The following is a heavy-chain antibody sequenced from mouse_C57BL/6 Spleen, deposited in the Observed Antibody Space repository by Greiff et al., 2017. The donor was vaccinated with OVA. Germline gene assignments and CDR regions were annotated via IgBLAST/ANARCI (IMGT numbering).Heavy chain of an antibody. Sequence: EVQLQQSGPELVKPGASVKISCKASGYSFTGYYMNWVKQSPEKSLEWIGEINPSTGGTTYNQKFKAKATLTVDKSSSTAYMQLKSLTSEDSAVYYCARSPPLSSGYVGYYFDYWGQGTTLTVSS. CDR1: GYSFTGYY. J-gene: IGHJ2*01. CDR3: ARSPPLSSGYVGYYFDY. D-gene: IGHD3-2*02. CDR2: INPSTGGT. V-gene: IGHV1-42*01.